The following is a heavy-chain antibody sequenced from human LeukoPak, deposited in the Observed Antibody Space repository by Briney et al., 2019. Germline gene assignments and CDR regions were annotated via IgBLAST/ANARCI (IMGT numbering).Heavy chain of an antibody. J-gene: IGHJ5*02. CDR2: ISYSGST. D-gene: IGHD3-9*01. CDR3: ARGTSLRYFDWLLSDNWFDP. CDR1: GGSISSYY. Sequence: SQTLSLTCTASGGSISSYYWSWIRQPPGKGLEWIGYISYSGSTNYNPSLKSRATISVDTSKNQFSLKLSSVTAADTAVYYCARGTSLRYFDWLLSDNWFDPWGQGTLVTVSS. V-gene: IGHV4-59*01.